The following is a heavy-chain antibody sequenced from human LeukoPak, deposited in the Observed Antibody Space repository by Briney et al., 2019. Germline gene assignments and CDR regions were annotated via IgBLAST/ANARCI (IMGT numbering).Heavy chain of an antibody. D-gene: IGHD2-2*01. J-gene: IGHJ5*02. CDR1: GGTFSSYA. V-gene: IGHV1-69*04. CDR3: AGGGVVPAARNWFDP. CDR2: IIPILGIA. Sequence: SVKVSCKASGGTFSSYAISWVQQAPGQGLEWMGRIIPILGIANYAQKLQGRVTITADKSTSTAYMELSSLRSEDTAVYYCAGGGVVPAARNWFDPWGQGTLVTVSS.